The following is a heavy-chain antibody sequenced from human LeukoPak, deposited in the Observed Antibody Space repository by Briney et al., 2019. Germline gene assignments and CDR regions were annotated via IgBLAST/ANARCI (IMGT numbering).Heavy chain of an antibody. V-gene: IGHV3-30-3*01. CDR3: ARDVGIAATGAFFEH. J-gene: IGHJ4*02. CDR2: ISYDGSKK. Sequence: GGSLRLSCTASGFTFSTFAIHWVRQAPGKGLEWVAFISYDGSKKHYTDSVKGRSTISRDNTKNTLYLQMNSLRAEDTALYYCARDVGIAATGAFFEHWGQGTLVIVSS. CDR1: GFTFSTFA. D-gene: IGHD6-13*01.